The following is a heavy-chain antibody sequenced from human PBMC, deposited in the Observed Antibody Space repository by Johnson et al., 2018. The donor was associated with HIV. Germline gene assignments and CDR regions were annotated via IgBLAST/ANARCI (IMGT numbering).Heavy chain of an antibody. CDR2: ISYDGSNK. CDR3: TTDLGLEWAEGNDAFDI. V-gene: IGHV3-30-3*01. Sequence: QVQLVESGGGVVQPGRSVRLSCAASGFTFSSYAMSWVRQAPGKGLEWVAVISYDGSNKYYADSVKGRFTISRDNSKNTLYLQMNSLKTEDTAVYYCTTDLGLEWAEGNDAFDIWGQGTMVTVSS. J-gene: IGHJ3*02. CDR1: GFTFSSYA. D-gene: IGHD3-3*01.